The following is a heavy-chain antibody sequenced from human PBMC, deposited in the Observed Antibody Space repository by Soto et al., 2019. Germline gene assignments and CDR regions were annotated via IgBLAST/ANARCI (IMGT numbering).Heavy chain of an antibody. Sequence: SETLSLTCTVSGGSISSGGYYWSWIRQHPGKGLEWIGYIYYSGSTYYNPSLKSRVTISVDTSKNQFSLKLSSVTAADTAVYYCARDLGFGELLPYNWFDPWGQGTLVTVSS. CDR3: ARDLGFGELLPYNWFDP. CDR1: GGSISSGGYY. CDR2: IYYSGST. V-gene: IGHV4-31*03. J-gene: IGHJ5*02. D-gene: IGHD3-10*01.